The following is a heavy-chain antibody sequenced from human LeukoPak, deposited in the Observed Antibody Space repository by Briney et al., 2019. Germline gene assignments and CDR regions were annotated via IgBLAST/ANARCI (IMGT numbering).Heavy chain of an antibody. CDR1: GGTSSSYA. Sequence: SVKVSCKASGGTSSSYAISWVRQAPGQGLEWMGRIIPILGIANYAQKFQGRVTITADKSTSTAYIELSSLRSEDTAVYYCAGEYYYDSSGSKPGYWGQGTLATVSS. V-gene: IGHV1-69*04. CDR3: AGEYYYDSSGSKPGY. J-gene: IGHJ4*02. D-gene: IGHD3-22*01. CDR2: IIPILGIA.